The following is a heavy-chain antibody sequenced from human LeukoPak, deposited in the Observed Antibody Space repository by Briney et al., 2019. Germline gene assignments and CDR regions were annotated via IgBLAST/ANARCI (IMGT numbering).Heavy chain of an antibody. D-gene: IGHD3-22*01. CDR2: ISSSSSYI. J-gene: IGHJ4*02. CDR1: GFTFSSYS. V-gene: IGHV3-21*01. Sequence: GGSLRLSCAASGFTFSSYSMNWVRQAPGKGLEWVSSISSSSSYIYYADSVKGRFTISRDNAKNSLYLQMNSLRAEDTAVYYCARDFSRDYYDSSGYYDFGIDYWGQGTLVTVSS. CDR3: ARDFSRDYYDSSGYYDFGIDY.